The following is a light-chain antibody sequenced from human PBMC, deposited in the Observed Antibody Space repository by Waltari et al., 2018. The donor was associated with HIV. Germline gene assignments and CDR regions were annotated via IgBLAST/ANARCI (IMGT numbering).Light chain of an antibody. J-gene: IGKJ1*01. V-gene: IGKV1-5*03. CDR2: KAS. Sequence: DIQLTQSPASLSASVGDRVTITCRASQNISIWLAWYQQKPGKAPKLLIYKASTLKSGVPSRFSGSGSGTGFTLTISRLEPEDFAVYYCQQYGSSPQTFGQGTKVEIK. CDR3: QQYGSSPQT. CDR1: QNISIW.